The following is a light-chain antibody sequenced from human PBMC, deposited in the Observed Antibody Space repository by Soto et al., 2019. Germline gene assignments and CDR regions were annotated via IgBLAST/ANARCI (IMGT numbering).Light chain of an antibody. Sequence: DIQMTQSPSFLSASLGDRVAITCRASQSISSYLNWYQQKPGKAPKVLIYAASNLQSGVPSRFSGSGSGTDFALTISSLQPEDFATYYCQQGYSTPITFGQGTRLEIK. CDR1: QSISSY. CDR2: AAS. V-gene: IGKV1-39*01. CDR3: QQGYSTPIT. J-gene: IGKJ5*01.